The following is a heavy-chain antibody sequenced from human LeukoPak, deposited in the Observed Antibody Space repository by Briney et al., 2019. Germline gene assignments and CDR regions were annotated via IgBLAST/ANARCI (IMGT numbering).Heavy chain of an antibody. V-gene: IGHV4-4*02. Sequence: SETLSLTCAVSGGSISSSNWWSWVRQPPGKGLEWIGEIYHSGSTNYNPSLKSRVTISVDKSKNQFSLKLSSVTAADTAVYYCARKAVTMVRGVIIKALDYWGQGTLVTVSS. J-gene: IGHJ4*02. CDR3: ARKAVTMVRGVIIKALDY. CDR1: GGSISSSNW. D-gene: IGHD3-10*01. CDR2: IYHSGST.